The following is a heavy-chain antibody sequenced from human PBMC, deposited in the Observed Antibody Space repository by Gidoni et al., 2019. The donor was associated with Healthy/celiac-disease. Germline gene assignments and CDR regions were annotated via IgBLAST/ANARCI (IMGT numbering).Heavy chain of an antibody. CDR1: GGSISSYY. J-gene: IGHJ4*02. V-gene: IGHV4-59*01. CDR3: ARDRGPGGLIDY. D-gene: IGHD3-10*01. CDR2: IYYSGST. Sequence: QVQLQESGPGLVKPSETLSLTCTVSGGSISSYYWSWIRQPPGKGLEWIGYIYYSGSTNYNPSLKSRVTISVDTSKNQFSLKLSSVTAADTAVYYCARDRGPGGLIDYWGQGTLVTVSS.